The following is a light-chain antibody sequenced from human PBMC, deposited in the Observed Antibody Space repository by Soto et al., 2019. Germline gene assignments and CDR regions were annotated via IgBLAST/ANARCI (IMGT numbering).Light chain of an antibody. V-gene: IGLV2-14*01. Sequence: QSVLTQPASVSGSPGPSITLSCTGTTSDVGGYHFVSWYQQHPGKAPKLMIYEVTNRPSGVSDRFSGSKSGNTASLTISGLQAEDEADYYCYSYTTTSTYVFGSGTKVTVL. CDR3: YSYTTTSTYV. CDR2: EVT. J-gene: IGLJ1*01. CDR1: TSDVGGYHF.